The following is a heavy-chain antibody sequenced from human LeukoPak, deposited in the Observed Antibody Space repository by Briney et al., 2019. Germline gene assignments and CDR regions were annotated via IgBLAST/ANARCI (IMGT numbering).Heavy chain of an antibody. CDR2: IYYSGST. CDR1: GGSISSSSYY. CDR3: ARQRSDYVWGSYRYTKAHFDY. J-gene: IGHJ4*02. Sequence: SETLSLTCTVSGGSISSSSYYWGWIRQPPGKGLEWIGSIYYSGSTYYNPSLKSRVTISVDTSKNQFSLKLSSVTAADTAVYYCARQRSDYVWGSYRYTKAHFDYWGQGTLVTVSS. D-gene: IGHD3-16*02. V-gene: IGHV4-39*01.